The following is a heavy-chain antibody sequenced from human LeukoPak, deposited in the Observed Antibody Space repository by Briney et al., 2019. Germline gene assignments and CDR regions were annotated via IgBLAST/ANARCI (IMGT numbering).Heavy chain of an antibody. D-gene: IGHD3-10*01. CDR3: ASRMVRGVQPQGNDY. CDR2: IHYSGST. J-gene: IGHJ4*02. CDR1: GASISGFY. V-gene: IGHV4-59*08. Sequence: SETLSLTCSVSGASISGFYWSWIRHPPGRHLSGIGYIHYSGSTNYNPSLESRVTMTVDTSNNQFSLKLRSVTAADTAVYYCASRMVRGVQPQGNDYWGQGTLVTVSS.